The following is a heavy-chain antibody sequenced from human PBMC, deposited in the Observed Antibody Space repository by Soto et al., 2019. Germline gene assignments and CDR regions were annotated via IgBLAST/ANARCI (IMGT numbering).Heavy chain of an antibody. CDR3: ARGEISSSRPPRTDFAY. J-gene: IGHJ4*02. D-gene: IGHD6-6*01. Sequence: QVQLVQSGAEVKKPGSSVKVSCKASGGTFSSYAISWVRQAPGQGLEWMGGIIPIFGTANYAQKFQGSVTTTADESTSTAYRELSSLRSEDTAVYYCARGEISSSRPPRTDFAYWGQGTLVTVSS. CDR2: IIPIFGTA. V-gene: IGHV1-69*01. CDR1: GGTFSSYA.